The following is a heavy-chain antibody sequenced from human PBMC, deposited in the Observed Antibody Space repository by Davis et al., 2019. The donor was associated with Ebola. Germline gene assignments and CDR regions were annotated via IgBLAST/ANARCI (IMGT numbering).Heavy chain of an antibody. CDR1: GFTFRGSA. Sequence: GESLKISCAASGFTFRGSAMHWVRQASGKGLEWVGRISSKANSYATAYAASVKGRFTISRDDSKNTAYLQMNSLKTEDTAVYYCTSSSPDYWGQGNLVTVSS. CDR2: ISSKANSYAT. J-gene: IGHJ4*02. D-gene: IGHD6-6*01. CDR3: TSSSPDY. V-gene: IGHV3-73*01.